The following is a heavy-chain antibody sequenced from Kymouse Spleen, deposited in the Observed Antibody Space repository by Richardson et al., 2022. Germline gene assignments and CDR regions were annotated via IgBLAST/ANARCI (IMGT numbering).Heavy chain of an antibody. CDR1: GGSISSSSYY. CDR2: IYYSGST. D-gene: IGHD3-9*01. V-gene: IGHV4-39*01. J-gene: IGHJ6*02. Sequence: QLQLQESGPGLVKPSETLSLTCTVSGGSISSSSYYWGWIRQPPGKGLEWIGSIYYSGSTYYNPSLKSRVTISVDTSKNQFSLKLSSVTAADTAVYYCARQDYYDILTGYPYYYGMDVWGQGTTVTVSS. CDR3: ARQDYYDILTGYPYYYGMDV.